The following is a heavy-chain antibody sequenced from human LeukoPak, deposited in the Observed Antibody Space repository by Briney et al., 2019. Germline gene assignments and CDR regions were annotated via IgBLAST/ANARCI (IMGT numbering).Heavy chain of an antibody. D-gene: IGHD3-3*01. CDR1: GFTFSSYG. CDR3: AKVWIHAIDAFDI. CDR2: IRYDGSNK. Sequence: GGSLRLSCAASGFTFSSYGMHRVRQAPGKGLEWVAFIRYDGSNKYYADSVKGRFTISRDNSKNTLYLQMNSLRAEDTAVYYCAKVWIHAIDAFDIWGQGTMVTVSS. J-gene: IGHJ3*02. V-gene: IGHV3-30*02.